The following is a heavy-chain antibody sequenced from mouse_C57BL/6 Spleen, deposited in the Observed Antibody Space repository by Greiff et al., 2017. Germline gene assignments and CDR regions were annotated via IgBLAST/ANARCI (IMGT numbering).Heavy chain of an antibody. CDR3: ARSYGSSSYYFDC. CDR2: IYPGDGDT. V-gene: IGHV1-82*01. CDR1: GYAFSSSW. Sequence: VQLQQSGPVLVKPGASVKISCKASGYAFSSSWMNWVKQRPGKGLEWIGRIYPGDGDTNYNGKFKGKATLTADKSSSTAYMQLSSLTAEDSAVYFCARSYGSSSYYFDCWGQGTTLTVSS. D-gene: IGHD1-1*01. J-gene: IGHJ2*01.